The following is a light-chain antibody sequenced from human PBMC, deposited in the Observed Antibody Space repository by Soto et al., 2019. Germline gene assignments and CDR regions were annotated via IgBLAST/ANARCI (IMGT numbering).Light chain of an antibody. CDR2: EVV. CDR1: KNDIGGYYV. Sequence: QSALTQPPSASGSPGQSVTISCTGTKNDIGGYYVVSWYQHHPGKAPRLIIYEVVQRPSGLPDRFSGSKSGNTASLTVCRLPAADEADYFCKSYAGSNTYVFGSGTKLTVL. J-gene: IGLJ1*01. V-gene: IGLV2-8*01. CDR3: KSYAGSNTYV.